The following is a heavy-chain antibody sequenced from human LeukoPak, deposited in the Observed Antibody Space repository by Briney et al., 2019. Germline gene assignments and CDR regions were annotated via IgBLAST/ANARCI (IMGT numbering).Heavy chain of an antibody. V-gene: IGHV1-2*02. J-gene: IGHJ6*03. CDR3: ARDYGSLFRGYYYYYMDV. CDR2: INPNSGGT. Sequence: ASVKVSCKASGYTFTGYYMHWVRQAPGQGLEWMGWINPNSGGTNYAQKFQGRVTMTRDTSISTAYMELSSLRSEDTAVYYCARDYGSLFRGYYYYYMDVWGEGTTVTISS. D-gene: IGHD1-26*01. CDR1: GYTFTGYY.